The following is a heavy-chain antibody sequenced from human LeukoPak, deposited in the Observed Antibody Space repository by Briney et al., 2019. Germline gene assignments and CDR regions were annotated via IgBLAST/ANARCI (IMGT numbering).Heavy chain of an antibody. V-gene: IGHV1-2*02. CDR3: ARGYGDSLDWFDP. CDR2: INPNSGDT. Sequence: ASVKVSCKASGYPFTAYYMHWVRQAPGQGLEWMGWINPNSGDTRYAHKFQGRVAMTRDMSISTVYMELSRLRSDDTATYYCARGYGDSLDWFDPWGQGTLVTVSS. J-gene: IGHJ5*02. CDR1: GYPFTAYY. D-gene: IGHD4-17*01.